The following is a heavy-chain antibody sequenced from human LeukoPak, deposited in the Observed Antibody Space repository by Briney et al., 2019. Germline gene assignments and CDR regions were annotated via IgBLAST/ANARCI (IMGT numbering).Heavy chain of an antibody. J-gene: IGHJ4*02. CDR2: IYYSGST. CDR3: ARNPVVGATEFDY. CDR1: GGSISSSSYY. Sequence: SETLSLTCTVSGGSISSSSYYWGWIRQPPGKGLEWIGSIYYSGSTYYNPSLKSRVTISVDTSKNQFSLKLSSVTAADTAVYYCARNPVVGATEFDYWGQGTLVTVSS. D-gene: IGHD1-26*01. V-gene: IGHV4-39*07.